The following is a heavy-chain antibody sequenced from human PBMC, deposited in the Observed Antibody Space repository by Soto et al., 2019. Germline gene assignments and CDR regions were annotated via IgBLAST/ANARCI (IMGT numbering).Heavy chain of an antibody. V-gene: IGHV4-39*01. CDR3: ARRGYANWFDP. Sequence: SETLSLTCTVSGGSISSSSYYWGWIRQPPGKGLEWIGSIYYSGSTYYNPSLKSRVTISVDTSKNQFSLKLSSVTAADTAVYYCARRGYANWFDPWGQGTLVTV. CDR1: GGSISSSSYY. CDR2: IYYSGST. J-gene: IGHJ5*02. D-gene: IGHD5-18*01.